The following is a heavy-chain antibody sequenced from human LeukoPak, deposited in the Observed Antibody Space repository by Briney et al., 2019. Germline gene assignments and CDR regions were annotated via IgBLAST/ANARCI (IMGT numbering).Heavy chain of an antibody. CDR2: ISYDGSNK. D-gene: IGHD3-9*01. J-gene: IGHJ1*01. CDR1: GFTFSSYG. V-gene: IGHV3-30*18. Sequence: PGRSLRLSCAASGFTFSSYGMHWVRQAPGKGLEWVAVISYDGSNKYYADSVKGRFTISRDNSKNTLNLQMNSLRAEDTAVYYCAKDFRARGYFDWLFQHWGQGTLVTVSS. CDR3: AKDFRARGYFDWLFQH.